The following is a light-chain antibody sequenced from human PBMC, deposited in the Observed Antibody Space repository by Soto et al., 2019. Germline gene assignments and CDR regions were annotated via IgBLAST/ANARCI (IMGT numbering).Light chain of an antibody. CDR1: QSVSSN. J-gene: IGKJ1*01. Sequence: EIVMTQSPATLSVSPGERATLSCRASQSVSSNLAWYQQKPGQAPKLLIYGASTRATGIPARFSGSGSGTEITLTISSLQSEGFAVYYCQQYNNWPRTCGQGTKVEIK. CDR2: GAS. V-gene: IGKV3-15*01. CDR3: QQYNNWPRT.